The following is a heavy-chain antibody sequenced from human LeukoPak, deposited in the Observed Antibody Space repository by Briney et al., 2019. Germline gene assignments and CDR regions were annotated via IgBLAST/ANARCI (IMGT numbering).Heavy chain of an antibody. Sequence: PGGFLRLSCAASGFTFSTHAMHWVRQAPAKGLEWVAMIWFDGKNTHYVDSVKGRFTISRDNSKNTVDLRMNSLRAEDTAVYYCAKGVGGTANYYYMDVWGKGTTVTVSS. CDR1: GFTFSTHA. J-gene: IGHJ6*03. CDR2: IWFDGKNT. V-gene: IGHV3-33*06. D-gene: IGHD3-16*01. CDR3: AKGVGGTANYYYMDV.